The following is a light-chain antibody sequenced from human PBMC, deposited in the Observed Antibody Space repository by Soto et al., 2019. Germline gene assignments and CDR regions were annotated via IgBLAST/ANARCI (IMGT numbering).Light chain of an antibody. CDR2: AAS. CDR1: QGIRTE. V-gene: IGKV1-17*01. CDR3: LQHISYPLT. Sequence: DIPMTQSPSSLSASVGARVIITCRASQGIRTELSWHQQKPGEAPTRLIYAASRLQSGVPSRFRGSGSGTEFTLTISSLQPEDFATCYCLQHISYPLTFGPGTKVEI. J-gene: IGKJ3*01.